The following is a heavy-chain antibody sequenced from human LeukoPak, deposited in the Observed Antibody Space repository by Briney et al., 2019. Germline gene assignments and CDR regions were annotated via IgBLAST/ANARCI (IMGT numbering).Heavy chain of an antibody. J-gene: IGHJ3*02. D-gene: IGHD3-22*01. CDR2: ISGYNGNR. CDR3: ARDHYFDTQAFDI. CDR1: GYTFSSYG. V-gene: IGHV1-18*01. Sequence: ASVKVSCKASGYTFSSYGISWVRQAPGQGLEWMGWISGYNGNRNYARKFQGRVTMTTDTPMSTAYMDLRSLGSDDTAVYYCARDHYFDTQAFDIWGQGTMVTDSS.